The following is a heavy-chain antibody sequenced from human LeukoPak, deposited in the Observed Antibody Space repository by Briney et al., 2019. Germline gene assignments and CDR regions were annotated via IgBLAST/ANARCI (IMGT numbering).Heavy chain of an antibody. D-gene: IGHD6-19*01. V-gene: IGHV4-59*01. CDR2: FYYSGST. Sequence: SETLSLTCTVSGGSISSYYWSWIRQPPGKGLEWIGYFYYSGSTKYNPSLKSRVTISVDTSKNQFSLKLSSVTAADTAVYYCARFGSGWWYNDYWGQGTLVTVSS. CDR1: GGSISSYY. J-gene: IGHJ4*02. CDR3: ARFGSGWWYNDY.